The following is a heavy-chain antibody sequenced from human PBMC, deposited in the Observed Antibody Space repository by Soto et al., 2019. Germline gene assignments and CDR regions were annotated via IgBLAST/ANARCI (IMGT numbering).Heavy chain of an antibody. CDR3: ARVRDGYKYYYYYGMDV. CDR1: GYSFTTNW. J-gene: IGHJ6*02. Sequence: PGESLKISCKGSGYSFTTNWIGWVRQMPGKGLEWMGIIYPGDSDTRYSPSSQGQVTISADKSISTAYLQWSSLKASDTAMYYCARVRDGYKYYYYYGMDVWGQGTTVTVSS. D-gene: IGHD5-12*01. CDR2: IYPGDSDT. V-gene: IGHV5-51*01.